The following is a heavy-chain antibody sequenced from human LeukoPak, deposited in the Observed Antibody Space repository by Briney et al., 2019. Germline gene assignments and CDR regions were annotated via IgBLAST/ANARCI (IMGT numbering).Heavy chain of an antibody. CDR2: IFSST. CDR1: GFTVSSNS. Sequence: GGSLRLSCTVSGFTVSSNSMSWVRQAPGKGLEWVSFIFSSTHYSDSVKGRSTISRDNSKNTLYLQMNSLRAEDTAVYYCAKDLGRGHYMDVWGKGTTVTISS. J-gene: IGHJ6*03. CDR3: AKDLGRGHYMDV. D-gene: IGHD2-15*01. V-gene: IGHV3-53*05.